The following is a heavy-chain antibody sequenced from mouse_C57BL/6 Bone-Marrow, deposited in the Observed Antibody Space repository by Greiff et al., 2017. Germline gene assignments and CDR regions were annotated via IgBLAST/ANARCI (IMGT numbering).Heavy chain of an antibody. CDR2: INPGSGGT. D-gene: IGHD2-2*01. V-gene: IGHV1-54*01. J-gene: IGHJ3*01. CDR1: GYAFTNYL. Sequence: VQLQQSGAELVRPGTSVKVSCKASGYAFTNYLIEWVKQRPGQGLEWIGVINPGSGGTNYNEKFKGKATLTADKSSSTAYMQLSSLTSEDSAVYFCAREGLRRGLAYGGRGTLVTVSA. CDR3: AREGLRRGLAY.